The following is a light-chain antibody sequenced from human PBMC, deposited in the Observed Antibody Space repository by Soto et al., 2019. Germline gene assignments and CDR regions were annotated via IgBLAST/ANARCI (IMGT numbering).Light chain of an antibody. CDR1: SSDVGGYNS. V-gene: IGLV2-14*01. J-gene: IGLJ1*01. CDR3: SSWTRSSSYV. Sequence: QSALTQPASVSGSPGQSIAISCTGTSSDVGGYNSVSWYQQYPGKAPKLMIHDVSNRPSGVSDRFSGSKSGNTASLTISGLQAEDEAAYYCSSWTRSSSYVFGSGTQLPVL. CDR2: DVS.